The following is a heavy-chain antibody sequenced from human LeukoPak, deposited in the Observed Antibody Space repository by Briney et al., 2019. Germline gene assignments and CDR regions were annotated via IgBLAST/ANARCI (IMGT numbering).Heavy chain of an antibody. CDR2: IRHDGSHK. V-gene: IGHV3-30*02. J-gene: IGHJ4*02. D-gene: IGHD2-2*02. Sequence: GESLKISCAASGFPFSSYGMHWVRQAPGKGLEWVAFIRHDGSHKSYADSVKGRFTISRDNSKNTLYLQMNSLRAEDTAVYYCALMRDGYTHWGQGTLVTVSS. CDR1: GFPFSSYG. CDR3: ALMRDGYTH.